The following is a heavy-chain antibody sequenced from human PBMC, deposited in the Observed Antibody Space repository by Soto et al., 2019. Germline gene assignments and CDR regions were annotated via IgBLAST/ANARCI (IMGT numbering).Heavy chain of an antibody. V-gene: IGHV2-5*02. CDR1: GFSLSTTGEG. Sequence: SGPTLVNPTQTLTLNCAFSGFSLSTTGEGVGWFRQPPGKAPEWIALIYWDDDVRYSPSLRNRLTITKHTSENQAVLTMTNIDPLNTATYCCVHRTMSNVAWFDPWGQGILVTVSS. J-gene: IGHJ5*02. CDR2: IYWDDDV. CDR3: VHRTMSNVAWFDP. D-gene: IGHD7-27*01.